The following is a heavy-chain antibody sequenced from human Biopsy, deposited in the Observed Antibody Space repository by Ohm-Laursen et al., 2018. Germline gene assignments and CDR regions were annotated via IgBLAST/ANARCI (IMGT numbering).Heavy chain of an antibody. CDR2: NIPILGTG. D-gene: IGHD3-9*01. Sequence: SVKVSCKAPGGTFSNYGVNWVRQAPGQGLEWLGGNIPILGTGNYAQKFQDRATVAADTSTSTATMEPRSLRSDDTAVYYCATKLTGYFHHWGQGTLVIVPS. CDR1: GGTFSNYG. CDR3: ATKLTGYFHH. V-gene: IGHV1-69*06. J-gene: IGHJ1*01.